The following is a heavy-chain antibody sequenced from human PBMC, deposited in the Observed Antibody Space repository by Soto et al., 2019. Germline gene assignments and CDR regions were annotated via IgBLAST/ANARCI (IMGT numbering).Heavy chain of an antibody. V-gene: IGHV4-31*03. CDR3: ARDRVLAYFEY. Sequence: SETLSLTCTVSGGSISSGGYYWSWIRQHPGKGLEWIGYIYYSGSTYYNPSLKSRVTISVDTSKNQFSLKLSSVTAADTAVYYCARDRVLAYFEYWGQGTLVTVSS. CDR1: GGSISSGGYY. J-gene: IGHJ4*02. CDR2: IYYSGST.